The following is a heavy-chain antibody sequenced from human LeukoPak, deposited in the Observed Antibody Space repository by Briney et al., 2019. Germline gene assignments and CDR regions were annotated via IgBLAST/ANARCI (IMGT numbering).Heavy chain of an antibody. CDR3: ARGPLVATILVY. D-gene: IGHD5-12*01. Sequence: SETLSLTCAVYGGSFSGYYWSWIRQPPGKGLEWIGEINHSGSTNYNPSLKSRVTISVDTSKNQFSLKLSSVTAADTAVYYCARGPLVATILVYWGQGTLVTVSS. J-gene: IGHJ4*02. CDR1: GGSFSGYY. V-gene: IGHV4-34*01. CDR2: INHSGST.